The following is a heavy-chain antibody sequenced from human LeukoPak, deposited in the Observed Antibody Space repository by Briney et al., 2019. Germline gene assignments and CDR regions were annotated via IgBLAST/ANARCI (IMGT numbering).Heavy chain of an antibody. Sequence: PGGSLRLSCAASGFTFSSYGMHWVRQSTGKGLEWVSAIGSAGYTYYAESVRGRFTITRDTAKQSLYLQMNSLRVEDTAVYHCVRQPDSARYGFDYWGRGTQVTVSS. D-gene: IGHD1-14*01. CDR1: GFTFSSYG. J-gene: IGHJ4*02. CDR3: VRQPDSARYGFDY. V-gene: IGHV3-13*01. CDR2: IGSAGYT.